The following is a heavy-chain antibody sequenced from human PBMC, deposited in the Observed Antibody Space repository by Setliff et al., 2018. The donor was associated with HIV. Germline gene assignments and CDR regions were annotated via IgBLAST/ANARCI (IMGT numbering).Heavy chain of an antibody. D-gene: IGHD2-15*01. V-gene: IGHV1-2*02. Sequence: ASVKVSCKASHYPFTNYGISWVRQAPGQGLEWMGWINPKSGDTTYAQRLQGRVTMTRDTSINTAYMELNRLLYDDTALYYCVKGAGGYYDFWSQGTLVTVSS. CDR2: INPKSGDT. CDR1: HYPFTNYG. CDR3: VKGAGGYYDF. J-gene: IGHJ4*02.